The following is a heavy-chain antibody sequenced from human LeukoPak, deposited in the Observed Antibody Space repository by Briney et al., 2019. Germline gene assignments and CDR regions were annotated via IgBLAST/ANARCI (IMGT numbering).Heavy chain of an antibody. CDR3: ARGLAVRYYGSGSYSTSYYYYYGMDV. J-gene: IGHJ6*02. CDR2: INHSGST. D-gene: IGHD3-10*01. V-gene: IGHV4-34*01. CDR1: GGSFSGYY. Sequence: PSETLSLTCAVYGGSFSGYYWSWIRQPPGKGLEWIGEINHSGSTNYNPSLKSRVTISVDTSKNQFSLKLSSVTAADTAVYYCARGLAVRYYGSGSYSTSYYYYYGMDVWGQGTTVTVSS.